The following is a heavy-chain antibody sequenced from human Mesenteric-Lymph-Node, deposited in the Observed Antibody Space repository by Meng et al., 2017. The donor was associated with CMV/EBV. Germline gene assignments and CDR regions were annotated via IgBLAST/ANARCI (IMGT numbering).Heavy chain of an antibody. D-gene: IGHD2-15*01. J-gene: IGHJ4*02. Sequence: GESLKISCAASGFTFSSYSMNWVRQAPGKGLEWVSSISSSSSYIYYADSVKGRFTISRDNAKNSLYLQMNSLRAEDTAVFYCARVRGGNYFDYWGQGTLVTVSS. CDR3: ARVRGGNYFDY. CDR2: ISSSSSYI. CDR1: GFTFSSYS. V-gene: IGHV3-21*01.